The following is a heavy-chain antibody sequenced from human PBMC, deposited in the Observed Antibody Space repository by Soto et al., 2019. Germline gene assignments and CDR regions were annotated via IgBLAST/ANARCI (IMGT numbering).Heavy chain of an antibody. CDR2: ISASGDNT. CDR1: GFTFASYA. V-gene: IGHV3-23*01. Sequence: GGSLRLSCAASGFTFASYAMAWVRQAPGKGLEWVSGISASGDNTYYAESVKGRFTMSRDNSKNTVNLQMNSLRAEDTAVYYCARYPTYGGNPIDYWGQGTLVTVSS. J-gene: IGHJ4*02. CDR3: ARYPTYGGNPIDY. D-gene: IGHD4-17*01.